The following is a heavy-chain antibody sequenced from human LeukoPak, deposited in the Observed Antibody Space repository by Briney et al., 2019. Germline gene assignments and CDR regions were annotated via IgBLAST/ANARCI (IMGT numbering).Heavy chain of an antibody. Sequence: GGSLRLSCAASGFTLSSYWMHWVRQTPGKGPVWVSRINSDGSSTSYADSVKGRFTISRDNAKNTLYLQMNSLRAEDTAVYYCARGNSHGFDYWGKGALVTVSS. J-gene: IGHJ4*02. CDR1: GFTLSSYW. CDR2: INSDGSST. D-gene: IGHD4-11*01. V-gene: IGHV3-74*01. CDR3: ARGNSHGFDY.